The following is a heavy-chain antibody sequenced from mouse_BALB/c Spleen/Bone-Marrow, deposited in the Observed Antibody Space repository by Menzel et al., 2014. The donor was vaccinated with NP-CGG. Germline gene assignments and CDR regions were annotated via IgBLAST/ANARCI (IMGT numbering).Heavy chain of an antibody. CDR2: INPSNGGT. Sequence: VQLQQSGAELVKPGASVKLSCKASGYTFTSYYMYWVKQRPGQGLEWIGGINPSNGGTNFNEKFKSKATLTADKSSSTAYMQLSSLTAEDSAVYYCTRDHYFYGSSYWNFDVWGAGTAVTVS. CDR1: GYTFTSYY. CDR3: TRDHYFYGSSYWNFDV. V-gene: IGHV1S81*02. J-gene: IGHJ1*01. D-gene: IGHD1-1*01.